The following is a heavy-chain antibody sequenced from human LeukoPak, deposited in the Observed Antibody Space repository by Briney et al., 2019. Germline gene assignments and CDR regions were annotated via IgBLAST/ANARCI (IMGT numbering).Heavy chain of an antibody. CDR3: VKDRCDRATCPEV. J-gene: IGHJ4*02. CDR1: GFTFSTYA. D-gene: IGHD2-21*01. CDR2: ISNSGDST. V-gene: IGHV3-23*01. Sequence: GGSLRLSCAASGFTFSTYAMSWVRQAPGEGLQWVSGISNSGDSTYYLDSVKGRFTISRDNSKNTLHLQMSSLRAEDAALYYCVKDRCDRATCPEVWGQGTLVTVSS.